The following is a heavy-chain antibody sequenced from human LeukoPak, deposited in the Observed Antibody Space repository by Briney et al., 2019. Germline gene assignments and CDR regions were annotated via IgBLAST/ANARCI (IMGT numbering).Heavy chain of an antibody. J-gene: IGHJ3*01. CDR1: GFTFSNYW. CDR3: AKGGRWDYYDSSH. D-gene: IGHD3-22*01. V-gene: IGHV3-7*03. Sequence: PGGSLRLSCAASGFTFSNYWSNWVRQAPGKGLEWVANIKEDGSEKYYVDSVKGRFTLSRDNAKNSLFLQMNSLRVEDTAVYYCAKGGRWDYYDSSHWGQGTMVTVSS. CDR2: IKEDGSEK.